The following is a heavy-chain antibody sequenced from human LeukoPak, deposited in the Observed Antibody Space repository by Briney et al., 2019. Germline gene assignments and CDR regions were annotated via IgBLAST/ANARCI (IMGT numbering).Heavy chain of an antibody. V-gene: IGHV3-23*01. CDR1: GFTFSSYE. CDR2: ISSSGRNT. J-gene: IGHJ4*01. D-gene: IGHD3-3*01. Sequence: GGSLRLSCAASGFTFSSYEMNWVRQAPGKGLEWVSGISSSGRNTYSADSVKGRFTNSRDNSKNTLYLQMNSLRAEDTAVYYCAKAYHGDTSFDYWGHGALVTVSS. CDR3: AKAYHGDTSFDY.